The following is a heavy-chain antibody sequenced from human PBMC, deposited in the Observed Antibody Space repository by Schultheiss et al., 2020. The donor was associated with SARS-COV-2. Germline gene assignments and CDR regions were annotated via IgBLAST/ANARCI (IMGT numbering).Heavy chain of an antibody. Sequence: GGSLRLSCAASGFTFSDYYMSWIRQAPGKGLEWVSSISGTDDDTYYADSVTGRFALSSDSSKNTLYLQMNSLRAEDTAVYYCAKGWGTADWGQGTLVTVSS. CDR2: ISGTDDDT. CDR1: GFTFSDYY. D-gene: IGHD7-27*01. CDR3: AKGWGTAD. V-gene: IGHV3-23*01. J-gene: IGHJ4*02.